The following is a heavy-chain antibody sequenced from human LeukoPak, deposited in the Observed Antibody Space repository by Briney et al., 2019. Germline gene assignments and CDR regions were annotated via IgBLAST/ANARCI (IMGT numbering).Heavy chain of an antibody. D-gene: IGHD6-19*01. CDR1: GGSISSYY. Sequence: SETLSLTCTVSGGSISSYYWSWIRQPAGKGLEWIGRIYTSGSTNYNPSLKSRVTMSVDTSKNQFSLKLSSVTAADTAVYYCARDMGQWLALDAFDIWGQGTMVTVST. CDR2: IYTSGST. J-gene: IGHJ3*02. V-gene: IGHV4-4*07. CDR3: ARDMGQWLALDAFDI.